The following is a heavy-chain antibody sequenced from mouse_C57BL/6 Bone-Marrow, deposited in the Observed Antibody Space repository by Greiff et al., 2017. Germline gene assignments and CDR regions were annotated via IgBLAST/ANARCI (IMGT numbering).Heavy chain of an antibody. CDR2: IYPRSGNT. Sequence: VQLQESGAELARPGASVKLSCKASGYTFTSYGISWVKQRTGQGLEWIGEIYPRSGNTYYNEKFKGKATLTADKSSSTAYMALRSLTSEDSAVYFCARSLTGTGAYGGQGTLVTVSA. J-gene: IGHJ3*01. D-gene: IGHD4-1*01. CDR3: ARSLTGTGAY. CDR1: GYTFTSYG. V-gene: IGHV1-81*01.